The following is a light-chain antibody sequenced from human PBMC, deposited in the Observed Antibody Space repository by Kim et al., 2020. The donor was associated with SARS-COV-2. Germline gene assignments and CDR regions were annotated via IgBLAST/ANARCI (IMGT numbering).Light chain of an antibody. V-gene: IGKV3-15*01. J-gene: IGKJ1*01. Sequence: DIVMTQSPATLSVSPGERATVSCRASQSVNRYLAWYQQKPGQVPRLLIYAAATRATGIPARFSGSGSGTEYTLTISSLQSEDFAVYYCQQYNDWPLTFGQGTKVDIK. CDR3: QQYNDWPLT. CDR1: QSVNRY. CDR2: AAA.